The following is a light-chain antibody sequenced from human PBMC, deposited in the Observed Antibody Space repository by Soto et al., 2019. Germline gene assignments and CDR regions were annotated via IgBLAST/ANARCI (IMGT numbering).Light chain of an antibody. CDR2: DVS. Sequence: LTQPASVSGSPGQSIAISCTGTSSDVGGYNSVSWYQHHPGKAPKLMIYDVSYRPSGVSDRFSGSKSGNTASLTISGLQAEDEADYYCSSYTSSSTLVFGTGTKVTVL. V-gene: IGLV2-14*01. CDR3: SSYTSSSTLV. CDR1: SSDVGGYNS. J-gene: IGLJ1*01.